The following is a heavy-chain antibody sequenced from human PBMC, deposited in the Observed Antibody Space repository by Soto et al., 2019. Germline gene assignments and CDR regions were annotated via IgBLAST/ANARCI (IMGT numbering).Heavy chain of an antibody. J-gene: IGHJ6*02. CDR1: GGYISSYY. V-gene: IGHV4-4*07. Sequence: PSETLSLTCTVSGGYISSYYWSWIRQPAGKGLEWIGRIYTSGSTNYNPSLKSRVTMSVDTSKNQFSLKLSSVTAADTAVYYCARMGGYGSGSYSYGMDVWGQGTTVTVSS. CDR2: IYTSGST. D-gene: IGHD3-10*01. CDR3: ARMGGYGSGSYSYGMDV.